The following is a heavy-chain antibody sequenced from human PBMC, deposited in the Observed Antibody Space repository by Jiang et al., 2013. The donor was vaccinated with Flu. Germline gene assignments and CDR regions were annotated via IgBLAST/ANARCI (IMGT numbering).Heavy chain of an antibody. Sequence: VQLLESGGGLVQPGGSLRLSCAASGFTFSSYSMNWVRQAPGKGLEWVSYISSSSSTIYYADSVKGRFTISRDNAKNSLYLQMNSLRDEDTAVYYCARVYWVVATSDYYYMDVVGQRDHGHRLL. D-gene: IGHD5-12*01. V-gene: IGHV3-48*02. CDR1: GFTFSSYS. CDR3: ARVYWVVATSDYYYMDV. J-gene: IGHJ6*03. CDR2: ISSSSSTI.